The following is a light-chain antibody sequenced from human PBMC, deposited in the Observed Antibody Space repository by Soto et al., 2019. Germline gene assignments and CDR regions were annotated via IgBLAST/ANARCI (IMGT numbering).Light chain of an antibody. Sequence: QSALTQPPSASGSPGQSVTISCTGTSSDVGDYSYVSWYQQHPGKAPKLMIYEVNKRPSGVPDRFSGSKSGNTASLTVSGLQAEDEADYYCSSYAGSNNLGVFGGGTKLTVL. CDR1: SSDVGDYSY. CDR3: SSYAGSNNLGV. V-gene: IGLV2-8*01. J-gene: IGLJ2*01. CDR2: EVN.